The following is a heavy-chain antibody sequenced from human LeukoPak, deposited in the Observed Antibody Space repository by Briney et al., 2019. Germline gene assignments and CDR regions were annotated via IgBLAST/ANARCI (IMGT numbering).Heavy chain of an antibody. D-gene: IGHD3-10*02. CDR1: GGTFSSYA. Sequence: SVKVSCKASGGTFSSYAISWVRQAPGQGPEWMGGIIPIFGTANYAQKFQGRVTITTDESTSTAYMELSSLRSEDTAVYYCVSCSGILSLFAFDIWGQGTMVTVSS. CDR3: VSCSGILSLFAFDI. V-gene: IGHV1-69*05. J-gene: IGHJ3*02. CDR2: IIPIFGTA.